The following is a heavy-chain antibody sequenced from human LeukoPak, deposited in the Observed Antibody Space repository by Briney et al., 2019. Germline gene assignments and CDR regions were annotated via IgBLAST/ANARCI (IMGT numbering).Heavy chain of an antibody. CDR3: ARGFCSGGTCFDY. CDR1: GFTVSSNY. J-gene: IGHJ4*02. CDR2: IYSSAVT. V-gene: IGHV3-53*01. Sequence: GGSLRLSCAASGFTVSSNYMTWVRQAPGKGLEWVSLIYSSAVTDYADSVKGRFTISVDNSKDMMYLQMNSLRAEDTAVYYCARGFCSGGTCFDYWGQGTLVTVSS. D-gene: IGHD2-15*01.